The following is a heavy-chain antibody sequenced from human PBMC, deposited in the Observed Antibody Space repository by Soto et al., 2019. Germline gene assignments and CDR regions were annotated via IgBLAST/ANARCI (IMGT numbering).Heavy chain of an antibody. J-gene: IGHJ5*02. Sequence: GASVKVSCKASGGTFSSYAISWVRQAPGQGLEWMGGIIPIFGTANYAQKFQGRVTITADESTSTAYMELSSLRSEDTAVYYCARDQPPSYSNYVGWFDPWGQGTLVTVS. CDR3: ARDQPPSYSNYVGWFDP. CDR2: IIPIFGTA. D-gene: IGHD4-4*01. V-gene: IGHV1-69*13. CDR1: GGTFSSYA.